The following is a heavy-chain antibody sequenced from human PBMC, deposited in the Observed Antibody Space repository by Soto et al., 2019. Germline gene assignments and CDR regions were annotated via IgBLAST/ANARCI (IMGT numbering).Heavy chain of an antibody. V-gene: IGHV3-53*01. Sequence: EVQLVESGGGLIQPGGSLRLSCAASGFTVSRGSMSWVRQASGKGLEWVSALNSDGSTYYADSVKGRFTISRDNSKNTLYVQINRLRAEDRAVYYCAGSIAAGGSLDYWGQGVLVTVSS. CDR2: LNSDGST. J-gene: IGHJ4*02. CDR3: AGSIAAGGSLDY. CDR1: GFTVSRGS. D-gene: IGHD6-6*01.